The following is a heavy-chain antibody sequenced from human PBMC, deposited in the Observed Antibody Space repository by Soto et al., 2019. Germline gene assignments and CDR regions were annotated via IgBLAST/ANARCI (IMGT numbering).Heavy chain of an antibody. J-gene: IGHJ4*02. Sequence: SETLSLTCTVSGDSLSRGNYYWGWVRQPPGKGLEWIGSSSFTRNTFFNPSLKSRVDVFVDTSKNQFSLKVNSVTAADTAVYYCARPDSSSWAASFDSWGQGILVTVSS. CDR2: SSFTRNT. V-gene: IGHV4-39*01. D-gene: IGHD2-2*01. CDR1: GDSLSRGNYY. CDR3: ARPDSSSWAASFDS.